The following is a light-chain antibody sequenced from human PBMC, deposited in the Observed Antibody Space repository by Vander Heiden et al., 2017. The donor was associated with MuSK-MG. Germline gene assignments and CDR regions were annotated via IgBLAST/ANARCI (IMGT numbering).Light chain of an antibody. V-gene: IGKV1-39*01. J-gene: IGKJ3*01. CDR2: AAS. CDR3: QQSYNNPG. CDR1: QSISSY. Sequence: DIQMTQSPSSLSASVGDRVTITCRASQSISSYLNWYQQKPGKAPKLLIYAASTLQGGVPSKFSGSGSGTDFTLTISSLQPEDFATYYCQQSYNNPGFGPGTKVDIK.